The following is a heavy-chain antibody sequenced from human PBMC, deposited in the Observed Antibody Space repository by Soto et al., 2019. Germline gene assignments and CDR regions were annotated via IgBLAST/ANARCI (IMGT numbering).Heavy chain of an antibody. J-gene: IGHJ4*02. V-gene: IGHV3-23*01. Sequence: EVQLLESGGGVVQPGGSLRLSCVASGFNFKKFAMAWVRQAAGEGLEWVSGISCCGGSASYADSVKGRFSIARDDSKKTVSLQLNSLRVEDTAQYYCAKADGQQWLIPHLDKWGQGTLVTVS. D-gene: IGHD6-19*01. CDR2: ISCCGGSA. CDR1: GFNFKKFA. CDR3: AKADGQQWLIPHLDK.